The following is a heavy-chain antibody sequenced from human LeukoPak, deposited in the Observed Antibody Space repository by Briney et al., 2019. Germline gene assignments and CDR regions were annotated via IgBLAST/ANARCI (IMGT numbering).Heavy chain of an antibody. CDR3: ARINTAIIEWFGP. V-gene: IGHV4-38-2*01. D-gene: IGHD5-18*01. J-gene: IGHJ5*02. CDR2: IYHSGST. Sequence: SETLSLTCAVSGYSISSGYYWGWIRQPPGKGLEWIGSIYHSGSTYYNPSLKSRVTISVDTSKNQFSLKLSSVTAADTAVYYCARINTAIIEWFGPWGQGTLVTVSS. CDR1: GYSISSGYY.